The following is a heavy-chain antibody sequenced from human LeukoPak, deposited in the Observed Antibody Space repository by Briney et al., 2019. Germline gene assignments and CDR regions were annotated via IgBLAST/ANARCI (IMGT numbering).Heavy chain of an antibody. CDR3: TCPRYSSSWYYFDY. Sequence: GSLRLSCAASGFTFSDSAMHWVRQASGKGLEWVGRIRSKANSYATAYAASVKGRFTISRDDSKNTAYLQMNSLKTEDTAVYYCTCPRYSSSWYYFDYWGQGTLVTVSS. V-gene: IGHV3-73*01. D-gene: IGHD6-13*01. CDR1: GFTFSDSA. CDR2: IRSKANSYAT. J-gene: IGHJ4*02.